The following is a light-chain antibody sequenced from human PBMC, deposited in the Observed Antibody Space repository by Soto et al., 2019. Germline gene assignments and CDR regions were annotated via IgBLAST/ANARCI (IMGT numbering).Light chain of an antibody. CDR2: DAS. J-gene: IGKJ1*01. V-gene: IGKV3-11*01. Sequence: EIVLTQSPGTLSVSPGERATLSCRANQTISSNLAWYQQKPDQAPRLLIYDASYRATGIPARFSGSGSGTDFTLTISSLEPEDFAIYYCQQRSNYITFGQGTKVDIK. CDR3: QQRSNYIT. CDR1: QTISSN.